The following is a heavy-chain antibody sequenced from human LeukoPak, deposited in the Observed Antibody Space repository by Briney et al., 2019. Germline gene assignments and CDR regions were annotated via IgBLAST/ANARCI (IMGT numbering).Heavy chain of an antibody. CDR1: GGTFSSYA. V-gene: IGHV1-69*13. CDR3: ARGVLDCSSTSCYAHFDY. Sequence: SVKVSCKASGGTFSSYAISWVRQAPGQGLEWVGGIIPIFGTANYAQKLQGRVTITADESTSTAYMELGRLRSEDTAVYYCARGVLDCSSTSCYAHFDYWGQGTLVTVSS. CDR2: IIPIFGTA. J-gene: IGHJ4*02. D-gene: IGHD2-2*01.